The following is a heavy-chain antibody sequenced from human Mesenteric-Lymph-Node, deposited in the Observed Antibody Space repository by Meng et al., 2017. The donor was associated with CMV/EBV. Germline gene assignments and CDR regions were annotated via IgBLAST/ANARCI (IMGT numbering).Heavy chain of an antibody. V-gene: IGHV1-2*02. J-gene: IGHJ4*02. Sequence: ASVKVSCKASGYTFTAYYIHWVRQAPGQGLEWMGWINPNSGDRNYAQKFQGRVTMTRDRSISTAHMELSRLRSDDTAVYYCARDLGWGYCASTTCSYFDYWGQGTLVTVSS. CDR3: ARDLGWGYCASTTCSYFDY. D-gene: IGHD2-2*01. CDR2: INPNSGDR. CDR1: GYTFTAYY.